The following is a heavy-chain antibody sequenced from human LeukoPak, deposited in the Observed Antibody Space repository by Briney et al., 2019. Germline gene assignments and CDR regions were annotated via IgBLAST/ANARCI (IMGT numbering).Heavy chain of an antibody. D-gene: IGHD1-26*01. CDR1: GVSISSSGNY. Sequence: PSETLSLTCTVSGVSISSSGNYWGWIRQPPGKGLEWIGSIYYSGSTYYNPSLKGRVTISVDTSKNQLSLKLRFVTAADTAVYYCARHSDSESYYGDDDAFDIWGQGTMVTVSS. CDR3: ARHSDSESYYGDDDAFDI. V-gene: IGHV4-39*01. CDR2: IYYSGST. J-gene: IGHJ3*02.